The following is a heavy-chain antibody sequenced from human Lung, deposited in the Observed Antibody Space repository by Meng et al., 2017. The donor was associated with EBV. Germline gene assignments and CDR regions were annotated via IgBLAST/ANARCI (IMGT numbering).Heavy chain of an antibody. CDR1: GGTCRSDA. V-gene: IGHV1-69*01. CDR3: ASESGRGFTPDY. CDR2: LIPMSDAP. D-gene: IGHD3-10*01. Sequence: VQLVQAGAEVKKPGSPVKVSCKTSGGTCRSDAVSWVRQAPGQGLEWMGGLIPMSDAPHYAQKFQDRVRITADESTSTHYMDLSGLRSEDTAVYYCASESGRGFTPDYWGQGTLVTVSS. J-gene: IGHJ4*02.